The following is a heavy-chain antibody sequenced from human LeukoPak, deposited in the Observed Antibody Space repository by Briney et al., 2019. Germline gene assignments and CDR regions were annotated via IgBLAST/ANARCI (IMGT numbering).Heavy chain of an antibody. CDR1: GYTFTSYG. V-gene: IGHV1-18*01. Sequence: ASVKVSCKASGYTFTSYGTSWVRQAPGQGLEWMGWISAYNGNTNYVQKLQGRVTMTTDTSTSTAYMELRSLRSDDTAVYYCARDFLGYCTSTSCYFMGYWGQGTLVTVSS. CDR3: ARDFLGYCTSTSCYFMGY. J-gene: IGHJ4*02. CDR2: ISAYNGNT. D-gene: IGHD2-2*01.